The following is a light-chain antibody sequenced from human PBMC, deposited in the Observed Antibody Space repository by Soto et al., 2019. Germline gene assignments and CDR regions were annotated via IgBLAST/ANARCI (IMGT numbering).Light chain of an antibody. CDR3: QQYGSSPPYT. CDR1: QSVSSSY. J-gene: IGKJ2*01. CDR2: GAS. V-gene: IGKV3-20*01. Sequence: EIVLTQSPGTLSLSPGERATLSCRASQSVSSSYLAWYQQKPGQAPRLLIYGASSRATGIPDRFSGSGSGTDFNLTISRLEPEDFAVYYCQQYGSSPPYTFGLGTKLEIK.